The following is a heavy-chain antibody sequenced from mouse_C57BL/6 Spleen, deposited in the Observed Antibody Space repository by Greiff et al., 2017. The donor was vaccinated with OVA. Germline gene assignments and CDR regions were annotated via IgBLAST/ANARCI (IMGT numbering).Heavy chain of an antibody. CDR3: TRSQTFWDLGDY. V-gene: IGHV1-15*01. D-gene: IGHD4-1*01. CDR1: GYTFTDYE. CDR2: IDPETGGT. J-gene: IGHJ2*01. Sequence: VQLQQSGAELVRPGASVTLSCKASGYTFTDYEMHWVKQTPVHGLEWIGAIDPETGGTAYNQKFKGKAILTADKSSSTAYMELRILTSEDSAVYYCTRSQTFWDLGDYWGQGTTLTVSS.